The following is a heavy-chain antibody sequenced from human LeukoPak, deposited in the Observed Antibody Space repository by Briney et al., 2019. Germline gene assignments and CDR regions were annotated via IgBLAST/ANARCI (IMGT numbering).Heavy chain of an antibody. D-gene: IGHD2-8*02. CDR2: FDPEDGET. CDR1: GNTLSELS. V-gene: IGHV1-24*01. Sequence: GASLKVSCKVPGNTLSELSMHWVRQAPGNGLEWMGGFDPEDGETIYAQKFQGRVTMTEDTFTDTAYMELRSLTSDDTAVYYCATPRDGYWRSYFDYWGQGTLVTVSS. J-gene: IGHJ4*02. CDR3: ATPRDGYWRSYFDY.